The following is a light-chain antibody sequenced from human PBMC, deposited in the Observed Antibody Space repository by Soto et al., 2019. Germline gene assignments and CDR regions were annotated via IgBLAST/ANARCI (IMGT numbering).Light chain of an antibody. CDR2: GAS. CDR3: QQYNNWPLYT. Sequence: EIVMTQSPATLSVSPGERATLSCRASQSVSSNLAWYQQKPGQAPRLLIYGASTRATGIPARFSGSESGTEFTLTISSLQSEDVAVYYCQQYNNWPLYTFGQGTKLEIK. J-gene: IGKJ2*01. CDR1: QSVSSN. V-gene: IGKV3-15*01.